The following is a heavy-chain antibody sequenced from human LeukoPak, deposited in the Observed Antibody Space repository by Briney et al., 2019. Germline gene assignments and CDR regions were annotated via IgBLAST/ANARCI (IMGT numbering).Heavy chain of an antibody. CDR1: GFTFNNYA. V-gene: IGHV3-23*01. J-gene: IGHJ5*02. CDR3: AKGRGPGTVDWFDP. CDR2: ITGNGGGS. D-gene: IGHD6-13*01. Sequence: GGSLRLSCVASGFTFNNYAMMWVRQAPGKGLEWISSITGNGGGSFYAASVRGRFTFFRDNSRDTLYLQMDSLRAEDTAIYYCAKGRGPGTVDWFDPWGQGTLVTVSS.